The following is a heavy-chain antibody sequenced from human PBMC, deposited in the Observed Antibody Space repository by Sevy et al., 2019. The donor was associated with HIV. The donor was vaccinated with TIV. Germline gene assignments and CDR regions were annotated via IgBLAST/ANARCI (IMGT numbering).Heavy chain of an antibody. CDR2: IKEDGSEK. V-gene: IGHV3-7*01. D-gene: IGHD2-2*01. Sequence: GGSLRLSCAASGVILSNYSMSWVRQAPGKGLEWVANIKEDGSEKYYVDSVKGRFTISRDNAKNSLYLQMNSLRAEDTAVYYCVRAGGDTVVVTTAIGILVMDVWGQGTTVTVSS. CDR1: GVILSNYS. CDR3: VRAGGDTVVVTTAIGILVMDV. J-gene: IGHJ6*02.